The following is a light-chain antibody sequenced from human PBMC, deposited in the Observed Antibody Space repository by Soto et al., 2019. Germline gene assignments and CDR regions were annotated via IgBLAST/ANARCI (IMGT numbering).Light chain of an antibody. V-gene: IGLV2-23*01. Sequence: QSALTQPASLSGSPGQSITISCTGTSSDVGSYNLVSWYQQYPGKAPKLMIYEGNKRPSGVSNRFSGSKSGNTASLTISGLQAEDEADYYCCSYAGSSTLVFGGGTKLTVL. CDR2: EGN. CDR1: SSDVGSYNL. J-gene: IGLJ2*01. CDR3: CSYAGSSTLV.